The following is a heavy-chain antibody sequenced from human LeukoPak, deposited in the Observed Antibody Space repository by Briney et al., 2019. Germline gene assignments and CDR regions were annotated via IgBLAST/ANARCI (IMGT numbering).Heavy chain of an antibody. V-gene: IGHV1-69*13. CDR2: IIPIFGTA. CDR3: ASGAGSGRFYYYYYMDV. Sequence: ASVKVSCKASGGTFTSYAISWVRQAPGQGLEWMGGIIPIFGTANYAQKFQGIVTITADESTSTAYMELSSLRSEDTAVYSCASGAGSGRFYYYYYMDVWGKGTTVTVSS. D-gene: IGHD1-26*01. CDR1: GGTFTSYA. J-gene: IGHJ6*03.